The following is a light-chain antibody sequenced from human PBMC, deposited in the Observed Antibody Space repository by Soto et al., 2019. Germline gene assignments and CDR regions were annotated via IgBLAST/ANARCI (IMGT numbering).Light chain of an antibody. J-gene: IGLJ1*01. CDR1: SSNIGAGYD. CDR2: GNS. Sequence: QSVLTQPPSVSGAPGQRVTISCTGSSSNIGAGYDVHWYQQLPGTAPKLLIYGNSNRPSGVPDRFSGSKSGTSASLAITGLQVGEEVDYSAHSFDGSRGGYVFGLGTKVTAL. CDR3: HSFDGSRGGYV. V-gene: IGLV1-40*01.